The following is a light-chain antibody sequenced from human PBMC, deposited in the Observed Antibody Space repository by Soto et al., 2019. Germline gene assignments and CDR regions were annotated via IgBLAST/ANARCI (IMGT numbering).Light chain of an antibody. Sequence: QSALTQPRSVSGSPGQSVTISCTGTSSDVGGYNYVSWYQQHPGKAPKLMIYDVSKRPSGVPDRFSGYKSGNTASLTISGIQAEDEADYYCCSYAGSYTVFGGGTKLTVL. CDR1: SSDVGGYNY. CDR2: DVS. V-gene: IGLV2-11*01. J-gene: IGLJ2*01. CDR3: CSYAGSYTV.